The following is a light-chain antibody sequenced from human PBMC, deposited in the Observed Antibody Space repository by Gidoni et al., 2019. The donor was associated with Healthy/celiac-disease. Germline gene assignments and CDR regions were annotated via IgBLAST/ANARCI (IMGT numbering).Light chain of an antibody. Sequence: QSVLTQPPSASGTPGQRVTISCSVSSSNIGSNSVYWYQQLPGTAPKLLIYTNHQRPSGVPDRFSGSKSGTSASLAISGLRSEDEADYYCAAWDDSLSGWVFGGGTKLTVL. CDR1: SSNIGSNS. CDR2: TNH. J-gene: IGLJ3*02. CDR3: AAWDDSLSGWV. V-gene: IGLV1-47*01.